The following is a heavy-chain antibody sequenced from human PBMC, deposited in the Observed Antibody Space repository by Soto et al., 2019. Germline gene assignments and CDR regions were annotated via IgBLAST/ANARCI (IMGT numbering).Heavy chain of an antibody. CDR2: INIDGSST. Sequence: PGGSLRLSCAASGFPFSSYWMHLVRQAPGKGLVWVSRINIDGSSTSYADSVKGRFTISRDNAKNTLYLQMNSLRAEETAVYYSARDDEAARPHHPYGMDAWGQGNXVPVS. CDR1: GFPFSSYW. V-gene: IGHV3-74*01. D-gene: IGHD6-6*01. J-gene: IGHJ6*02. CDR3: ARDDEAARPHHPYGMDA.